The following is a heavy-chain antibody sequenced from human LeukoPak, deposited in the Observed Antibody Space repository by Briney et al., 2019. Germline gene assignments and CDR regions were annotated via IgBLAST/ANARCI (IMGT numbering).Heavy chain of an antibody. D-gene: IGHD2-21*01. Sequence: GGSLRLSCAASGFILSSYSMNWVRQAPGKGLEWVSSISSSSSYIYYADSVKGRFTISRDNAKNSLYLPMNSLGAEDTAVYYCARDFVVVAKDDAFDIWGQGTMVTVSS. V-gene: IGHV3-21*01. CDR3: ARDFVVVAKDDAFDI. J-gene: IGHJ3*02. CDR2: ISSSSSYI. CDR1: GFILSSYS.